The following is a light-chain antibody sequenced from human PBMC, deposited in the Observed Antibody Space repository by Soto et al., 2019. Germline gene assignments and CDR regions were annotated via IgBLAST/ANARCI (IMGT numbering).Light chain of an antibody. CDR3: QQYGTSPPD. CDR2: AAS. V-gene: IGKV3-20*01. J-gene: IGKJ4*01. Sequence: EIVLTQSPGTLSLSPGERATLSCRASQSVISTDLAWYQQKPGQAPRLLVYAASSRASGIPDRFSGSGSGTDFTLTISRLETEDVAVYYCQQYGTSPPDFGGGTRVEI. CDR1: QSVISTD.